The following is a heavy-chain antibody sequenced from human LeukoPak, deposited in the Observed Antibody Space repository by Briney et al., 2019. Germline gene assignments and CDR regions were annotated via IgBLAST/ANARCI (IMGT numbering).Heavy chain of an antibody. CDR2: IYHSGST. CDR1: SGSISSTSYY. J-gene: IGHJ5*02. Sequence: SETLSLTCTVSSGSISSTSYYWGWIRQPQGKGLEWIGSIYHSGSTYYNPSLKSRVTISVDTSKNQFSLKLSSVTAADTAVYYCARVRITMVRGVIGWFDPWGQGTLVTVSS. D-gene: IGHD3-10*01. CDR3: ARVRITMVRGVIGWFDP. V-gene: IGHV4-39*07.